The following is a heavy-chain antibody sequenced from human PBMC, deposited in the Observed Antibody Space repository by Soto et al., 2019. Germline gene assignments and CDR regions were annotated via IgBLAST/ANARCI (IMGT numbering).Heavy chain of an antibody. V-gene: IGHV3-23*01. Sequence: GGSLRLSCAASGLTFSSSALSWVRQAPGKGLEWVSFIDGSGGSTYYADSVKGRFTISRDNSKNTLYLQMHSLGAEDTARYDCTKRTDAGVYDNWGQGTLVTVSS. D-gene: IGHD6-13*01. CDR2: IDGSGGST. CDR3: TKRTDAGVYDN. J-gene: IGHJ4*02. CDR1: GLTFSSSA.